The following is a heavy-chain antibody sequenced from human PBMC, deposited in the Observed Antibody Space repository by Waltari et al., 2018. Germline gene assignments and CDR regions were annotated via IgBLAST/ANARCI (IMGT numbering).Heavy chain of an antibody. J-gene: IGHJ4*02. Sequence: QVQLQESGPGLVKPSETLSLTCAVSGYSISSGYYWGWIRQPPGKGLEWIGSISHSGSTYYNPSLKSRVTISVDTSKNQFSLKLSSVTAADTAVYYCARVSLYCSGGSCQDYWGQGTLVTVSS. CDR1: GYSISSGYY. CDR2: ISHSGST. V-gene: IGHV4-38-2*01. CDR3: ARVSLYCSGGSCQDY. D-gene: IGHD2-15*01.